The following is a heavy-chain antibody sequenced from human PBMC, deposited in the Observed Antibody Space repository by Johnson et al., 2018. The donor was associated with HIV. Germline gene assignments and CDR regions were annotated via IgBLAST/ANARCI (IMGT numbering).Heavy chain of an antibody. J-gene: IGHJ3*02. V-gene: IGHV3-11*04. CDR1: GFTFRDYH. D-gene: IGHD3-10*01. Sequence: QVQLVESGGGLVKPGGSLRVSCAASGFTFRDYHMRWIRQAPGKGVEWLSYISGSGSIIYYADSVKGRVTISRDNAKNSLYLQMNSLRAEDTAVYYCARIGLPYYYGSGSYSHDAFDIWGQGTMVTVSS. CDR2: ISGSGSII. CDR3: ARIGLPYYYGSGSYSHDAFDI.